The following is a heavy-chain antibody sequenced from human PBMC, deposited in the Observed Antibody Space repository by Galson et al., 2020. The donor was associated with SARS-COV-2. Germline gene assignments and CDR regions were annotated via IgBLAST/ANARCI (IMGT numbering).Heavy chain of an antibody. CDR1: GFTFDDYA. CDR2: ISWNSGSI. V-gene: IGHV3-9*01. Sequence: GGSLRLSCAASGFTFDDYAMHWVRPAPGKGLEWVSGISWNSGSIGYADSVKGRFTISRDNAKNSLYLQINSLRAEDTALYYCAKGSTYYYDSSGYSHSYYFDYWGQGTLVTVSS. J-gene: IGHJ4*02. D-gene: IGHD3-22*01. CDR3: AKGSTYYYDSSGYSHSYYFDY.